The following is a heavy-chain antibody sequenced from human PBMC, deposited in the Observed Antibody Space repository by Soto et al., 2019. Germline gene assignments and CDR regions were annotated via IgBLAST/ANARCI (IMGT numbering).Heavy chain of an antibody. D-gene: IGHD2-15*01. V-gene: IGHV3-23*01. Sequence: GGSLRLSCAASGFTFRNFAMHWVRQAPGKGLEWVSAISGSGGSTYYADSVKGRFTISRDNSKNTLYLQMNSLRAEDTAVYYCAITHPKYCSGGSCYGGDFDYWGQGTLVTVSS. CDR1: GFTFRNFA. J-gene: IGHJ4*02. CDR3: AITHPKYCSGGSCYGGDFDY. CDR2: ISGSGGST.